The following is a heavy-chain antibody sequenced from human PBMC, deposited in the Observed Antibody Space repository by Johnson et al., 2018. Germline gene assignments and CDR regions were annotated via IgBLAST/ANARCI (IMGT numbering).Heavy chain of an antibody. D-gene: IGHD1-26*01. V-gene: IGHV3-43*01. CDR2: ISWDGGST. CDR3: AKQASGSSGLLDY. J-gene: IGHJ4*02. CDR1: GFAFDDYM. Sequence: VQLVQSGGVVVQPGGSLRLSCAASGFAFDDYMMHWVRQAPGKGLECVSLISWDGGSTDYADSVKGRFTISRDNSKNSLYLKMNSLRTEDTALYYCAKQASGSSGLLDYWGQGTLVTVSS.